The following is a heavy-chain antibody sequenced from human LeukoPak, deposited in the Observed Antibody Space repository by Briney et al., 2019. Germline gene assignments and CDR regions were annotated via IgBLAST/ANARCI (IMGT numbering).Heavy chain of an antibody. J-gene: IGHJ4*02. Sequence: SETLSLTCAVYGGSFSGYYWSWIRQPPGKGLEWIGEINHSGSTNYNPSLKSRVTILVDRSKNQFSLKLSSVTAADTAVYYCARDNGDYPYYFDFRGQGTLVTVSS. CDR3: ARDNGDYPYYFDF. V-gene: IGHV4-34*01. CDR1: GGSFSGYY. CDR2: INHSGST. D-gene: IGHD4-17*01.